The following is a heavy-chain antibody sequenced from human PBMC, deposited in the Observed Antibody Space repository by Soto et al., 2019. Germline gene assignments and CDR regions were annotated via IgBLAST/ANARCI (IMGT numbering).Heavy chain of an antibody. CDR1: GFTFSSYV. Sequence: EVQLLESGGGLGQPGGSLGLSCAASGFTFSSYVMSWVRQTPGKGLEWVSAMSGNGGSTYYADSVKGRFTISRDNSKNTLYLQMSSLRVEDTAVYYCAKGSASARPYYFDYLGQGTLVTVSS. CDR2: MSGNGGST. J-gene: IGHJ4*02. CDR3: AKGSASARPYYFDY. D-gene: IGHD6-6*01. V-gene: IGHV3-23*01.